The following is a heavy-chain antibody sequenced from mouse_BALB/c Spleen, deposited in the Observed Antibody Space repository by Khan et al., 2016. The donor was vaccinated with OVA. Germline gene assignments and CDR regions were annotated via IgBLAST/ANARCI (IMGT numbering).Heavy chain of an antibody. CDR2: IYPGGGNT. Sequence: QVQLQQSGTELARPGASVNLSCKASGYTFTGYWMQWVKQRPGQGLEWIGAIYPGGGNTRYTQKFKGKATLTADKSSSKAYMQLSSLASEDSSVYYWARGGISTGYFDYWGQGTTLTVSS. J-gene: IGHJ2*01. D-gene: IGHD1-1*01. CDR3: ARGGISTGYFDY. CDR1: GYTFTGYW. V-gene: IGHV1-87*01.